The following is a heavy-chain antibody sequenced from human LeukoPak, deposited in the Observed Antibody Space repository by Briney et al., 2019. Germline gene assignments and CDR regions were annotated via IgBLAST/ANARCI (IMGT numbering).Heavy chain of an antibody. CDR2: IYSEGST. V-gene: IGHV3-53*01. CDR3: ARDVYSSGWYGGFDR. CDR1: GLTVRTTY. Sequence: GGSLRLSCAASGLTVRTTYMSWVRQTPGKGLEWVSAIYSEGSTYYADSVKGRFTMSKDNSKSTVYLQMNSLRVEDTAVYYCARDVYSSGWYGGFDRWGQGTLVTVSS. D-gene: IGHD6-19*01. J-gene: IGHJ4*02.